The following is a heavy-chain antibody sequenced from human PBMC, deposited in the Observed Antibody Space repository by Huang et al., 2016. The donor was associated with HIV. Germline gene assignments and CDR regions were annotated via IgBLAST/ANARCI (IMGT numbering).Heavy chain of an antibody. CDR2: ISNDGSNN. CDR3: ARAKDTWDAYDI. V-gene: IGHV3-30-3*01. Sequence: QVQLVESGGGVVQPGRSLSLSCAASGFPFNNHAMHWVRQAPGKGLDCVAVISNDGSNNYYADSVKGRFTISRDSSKSTLFLHMTSLRTEDTAVYYCARAKDTWDAYDIWGQGTMVIVSS. CDR1: GFPFNNHA. J-gene: IGHJ3*02. D-gene: IGHD5-18*01.